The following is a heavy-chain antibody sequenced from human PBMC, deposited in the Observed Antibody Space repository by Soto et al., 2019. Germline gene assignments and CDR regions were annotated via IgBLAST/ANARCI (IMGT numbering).Heavy chain of an antibody. CDR3: ARYTWQNYFDS. CDR2: IHNDGRST. Sequence: EVQLVESGGGLVQPGGSLRLCCAASGFTFSDYWMHWVRQTPGKGLMWISRIHNDGRSTDNADSVKGRFTISRDNARNTLYLQMNSLRAEDTAVYYCARYTWQNYFDSWAQGTLVTVSS. V-gene: IGHV3-74*01. CDR1: GFTFSDYW. J-gene: IGHJ4*02.